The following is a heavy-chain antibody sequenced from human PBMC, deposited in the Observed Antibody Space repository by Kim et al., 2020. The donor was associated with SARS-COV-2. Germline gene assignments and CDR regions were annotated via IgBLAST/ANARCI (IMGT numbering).Heavy chain of an antibody. CDR1: GGSISSYY. D-gene: IGHD6-6*01. Sequence: SETLSLTCTVSGGSISSYYWSWIRQPPGKGLEWIGYIYYSGSTNYNPSLKSRVTISVDTSKNQFSLKLSSVTAADTAVYYCARVGIAARRHWFDPWGQGTLVTVSS. CDR2: IYYSGST. V-gene: IGHV4-59*13. CDR3: ARVGIAARRHWFDP. J-gene: IGHJ5*02.